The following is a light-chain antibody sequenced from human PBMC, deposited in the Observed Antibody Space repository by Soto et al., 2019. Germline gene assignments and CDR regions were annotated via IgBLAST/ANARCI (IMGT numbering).Light chain of an antibody. CDR2: AAS. J-gene: IGKJ2*01. V-gene: IGKV1-6*01. CDR1: QGIRND. CDR3: LQDYIYPP. Sequence: AIQMTQSPSSLSASVGDRVTITCRASQGIRNDLGWYQQKPGKAPKLLIYAASSLQSGVPSSFSGSGSDTDFTLTISSLQPEDFATYYCLQDYIYPPFGQGTKLEIK.